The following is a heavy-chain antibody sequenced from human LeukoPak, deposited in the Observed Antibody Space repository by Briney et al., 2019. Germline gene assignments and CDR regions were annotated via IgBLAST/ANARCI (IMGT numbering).Heavy chain of an antibody. D-gene: IGHD3-10*01. CDR1: GFTFSNYA. Sequence: PGGSLRLSCVASGFTFSNYAMHWVRQAPGKGLEWVAVISYEGSSKYYADSVKGRFAISRDNSKNTLHLQMDSLGDEDTAVYYCASPKRGDAILPDHWGQGTLVTVSS. CDR3: ASPKRGDAILPDH. CDR2: ISYEGSSK. J-gene: IGHJ5*02. V-gene: IGHV3-30*09.